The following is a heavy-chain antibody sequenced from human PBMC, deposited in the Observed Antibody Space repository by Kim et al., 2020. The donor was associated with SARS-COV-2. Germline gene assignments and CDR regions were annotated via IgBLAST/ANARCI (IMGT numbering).Heavy chain of an antibody. J-gene: IGHJ5*02. Sequence: GGSLRLSCAASGFTFSTYWMHWVRQAPGKGLVWVSRINADGSSTTYADSVKGRFTISRDNAKNTLYLQMNSLRAEATAVYYCAGSRGSNWFDPWGQGTLVTVSS. CDR2: INADGSST. CDR1: GFTFSTYW. CDR3: AGSRGSNWFDP. D-gene: IGHD6-19*01. V-gene: IGHV3-74*03.